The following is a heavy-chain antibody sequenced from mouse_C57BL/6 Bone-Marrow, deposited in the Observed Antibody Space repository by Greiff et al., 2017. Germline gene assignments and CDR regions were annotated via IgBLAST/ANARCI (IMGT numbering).Heavy chain of an antibody. J-gene: IGHJ4*01. CDR3: ARDYTLYAMDY. CDR1: GYTFTSYW. Sequence: QVQLQQPGAELVMPGASVKLSCKASGYTFTSYWMHWVKQRPGQGLEWIGEIDPSDSYTNYNQKFKGKSTFTVDKSSSTAYMQLSSLTSEDSAVYYCARDYTLYAMDYWGQGTSVTVSS. D-gene: IGHD2-12*01. CDR2: IDPSDSYT. V-gene: IGHV1-69*01.